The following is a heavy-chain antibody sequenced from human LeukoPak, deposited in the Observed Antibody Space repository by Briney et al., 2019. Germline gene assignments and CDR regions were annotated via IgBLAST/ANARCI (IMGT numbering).Heavy chain of an antibody. D-gene: IGHD3-10*01. V-gene: IGHV4-34*01. CDR1: GGSFSGYY. J-gene: IGHJ5*02. Sequence: PSETLSLTCAVYGGSFSGYYWSWIREPPGKGLECIGEINHSGSTNYNPSLKSRVTISVDTSQNQFSLKLSSVTAADTAVYYCARVYVLLWFGEPWNNWFDPWGQGTLVTVPS. CDR2: INHSGST. CDR3: ARVYVLLWFGEPWNNWFDP.